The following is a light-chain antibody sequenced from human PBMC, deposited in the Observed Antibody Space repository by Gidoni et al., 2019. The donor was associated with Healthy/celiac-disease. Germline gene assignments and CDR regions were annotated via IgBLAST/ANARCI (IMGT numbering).Light chain of an antibody. CDR1: KSIRSD. CDR2: AAS. J-gene: IGKJ1*01. V-gene: IGKV1-39*01. CDR3: QQSYSTPPT. Sequence: DIQMTQSPSSLSAAVVDRVTITCRASKSIRSDLNWYQQNPGKAPKLLIYAASSLQSGVPSRFSCSGSGTDFTLTISSLQPEDFATYYCQQSYSTPPTFGQGTKVEIK.